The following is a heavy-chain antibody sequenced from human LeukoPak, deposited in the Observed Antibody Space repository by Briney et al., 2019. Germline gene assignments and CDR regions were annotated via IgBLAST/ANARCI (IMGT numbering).Heavy chain of an antibody. CDR1: GFTFSSYG. J-gene: IGHJ5*02. CDR2: ISGSGGST. CDR3: AKVGIAAAGINWFDP. V-gene: IGHV3-23*01. D-gene: IGHD6-13*01. Sequence: PGGSLRLSCAASGFTFSSYGMSWVRQAPGKGLEWVSAISGSGGSTYYADSVKGRFTISRDNSKNTLYLQMNSLRAEDTAVYYCAKVGIAAAGINWFDPWAREPWSPSPQ.